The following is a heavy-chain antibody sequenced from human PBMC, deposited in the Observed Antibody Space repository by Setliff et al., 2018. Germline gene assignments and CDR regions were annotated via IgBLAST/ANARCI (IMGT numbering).Heavy chain of an antibody. D-gene: IGHD3-9*01. V-gene: IGHV4-39*07. Sequence: PSETLSLTCTVSGGSISSSSYYWGWIRQPPGKGLDWIGSIYYSGSTYYNPSLKSRVTISVDTSKNQFSLKLSSVTAADTAVYYCARNDRPWRYYFDYWGQGTLVTVSS. CDR1: GGSISSSSYY. J-gene: IGHJ4*02. CDR2: IYYSGST. CDR3: ARNDRPWRYYFDY.